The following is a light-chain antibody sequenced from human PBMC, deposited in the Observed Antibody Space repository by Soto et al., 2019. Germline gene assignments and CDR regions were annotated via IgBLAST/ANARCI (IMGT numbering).Light chain of an antibody. V-gene: IGKV1-39*01. Sequence: DIQMTQSPSSLSASVGDRVTSTCRASESISTHLNWYQQKSGGAPQLLIQAASTLQTGVPSRFSGSGSGTDFTLTISSLQPEDFATYHRQQSYCVPITFGHGTRLEIK. CDR1: ESISTH. CDR3: QQSYCVPIT. CDR2: AAS. J-gene: IGKJ5*01.